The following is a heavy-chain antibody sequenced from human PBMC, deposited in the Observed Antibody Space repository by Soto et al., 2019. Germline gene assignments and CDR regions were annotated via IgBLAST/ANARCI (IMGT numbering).Heavy chain of an antibody. CDR3: ARGRGGYDYIWGSYVIDY. J-gene: IGHJ4*02. CDR2: IYSGGST. Sequence: EVQLVESGGGLVQPGGSLRLSCAASGFTVSSNYMSWVRQAPGKGLEWVSVIYSGGSTYYADSVKGRFTISRHNSKNTRYLQMNSLRAEDTAVYYCARGRGGYDYIWGSYVIDYWGQGTLVTVSS. CDR1: GFTVSSNY. V-gene: IGHV3-53*04. D-gene: IGHD3-16*01.